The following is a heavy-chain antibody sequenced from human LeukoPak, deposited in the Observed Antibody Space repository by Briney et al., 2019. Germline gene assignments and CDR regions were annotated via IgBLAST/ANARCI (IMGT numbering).Heavy chain of an antibody. CDR2: IKQDGSEK. V-gene: IGHV3-7*01. J-gene: IGHJ6*02. CDR1: GFTFSSYW. D-gene: IGHD6-6*01. Sequence: PGGSLRLSCAASGFTFSSYWMSWVRQAPGKGLEWVANIKQDGSEKYYVDSVKGRFTISRDNAKNSLYLQMNSLRAEDTAVYYCAREALGDYCYGMDVWGQGTTVTVSS. CDR3: AREALGDYCYGMDV.